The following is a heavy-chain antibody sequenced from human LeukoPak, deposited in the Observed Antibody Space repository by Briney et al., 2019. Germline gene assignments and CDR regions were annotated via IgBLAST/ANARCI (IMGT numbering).Heavy chain of an antibody. CDR1: GGSISSYY. CDR3: ARDSSSWYSRQRGWFDP. J-gene: IGHJ5*02. V-gene: IGHV4-34*01. CDR2: INHSGST. Sequence: SETLSLTCTVSGGSISSYYWSWIRQPPGKGLEWIGEINHSGSTNYNPSLKSRVTISVDTSKNQFSLKLSSVTAADTAVYYCARDSSSWYSRQRGWFDPWGQGTLVTVSS. D-gene: IGHD6-13*01.